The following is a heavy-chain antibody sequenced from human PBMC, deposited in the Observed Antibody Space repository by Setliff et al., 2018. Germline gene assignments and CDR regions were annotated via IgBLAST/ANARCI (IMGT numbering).Heavy chain of an antibody. CDR1: GGSISSYY. D-gene: IGHD6-13*01. Sequence: PSETLSLTCTVSGGSISSYYWSWIRQPAGKGLEWIGRIYTSGSTNYNPSLESRVTMSVDTSKNQFSLKLSSVTAADTAVYYCARAGGGSSFTAYYYYYYMDVWGKGTTVTVSS. V-gene: IGHV4-4*07. J-gene: IGHJ6*03. CDR2: IYTSGST. CDR3: ARAGGGSSFTAYYYYYYMDV.